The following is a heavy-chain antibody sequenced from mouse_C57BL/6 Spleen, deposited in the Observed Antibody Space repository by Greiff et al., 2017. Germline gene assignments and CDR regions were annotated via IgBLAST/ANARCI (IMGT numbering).Heavy chain of an antibody. V-gene: IGHV1-78*01. D-gene: IGHD2-5*01. CDR1: GYTFTDHT. CDR2: IYPRDGST. Sequence: VQLQQSDAELVKPGASVKISCKVSGYTFTDHTIHWMKQRPEQGLEWIGYIYPRDGSTKYNEKFKGKATLTADKSSSTAYMQLNSLTSEDSAVYFCARTNYYSNYNYAMDYWGQGTSVTVSS. J-gene: IGHJ4*01. CDR3: ARTNYYSNYNYAMDY.